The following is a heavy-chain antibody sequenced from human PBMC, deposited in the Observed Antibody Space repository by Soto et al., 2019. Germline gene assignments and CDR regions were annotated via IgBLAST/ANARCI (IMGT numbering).Heavy chain of an antibody. Sequence: ASVKVSCKASGYTYTRSGISWVRQAPGKGLEWMGWISTYNGDTNYAQTFQGRVTMTTDTSTSTVHMEVRSLRSDDTAVYYCAREGVAPYDSYDMDVWGQGTPVTVSS. CDR2: ISTYNGDT. D-gene: IGHD3-16*01. V-gene: IGHV1-18*01. J-gene: IGHJ6*02. CDR1: GYTYTRSG. CDR3: AREGVAPYDSYDMDV.